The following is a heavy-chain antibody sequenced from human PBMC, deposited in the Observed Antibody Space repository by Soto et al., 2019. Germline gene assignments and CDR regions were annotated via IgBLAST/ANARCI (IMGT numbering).Heavy chain of an antibody. V-gene: IGHV4-30-4*01. J-gene: IGHJ4*02. CDR1: GGSISSGDYY. CDR3: ARASTVTTGAKFDY. Sequence: SETLSLTCTVSGGSISSGDYYWSWIRQPPGKGLEGIGYISYSGNTYYNPSLETRVTISVDTSKNQFSLRLTSVTAADTAVYYCARASTVTTGAKFDYWGQGTTVTVSS. D-gene: IGHD4-17*01. CDR2: ISYSGNT.